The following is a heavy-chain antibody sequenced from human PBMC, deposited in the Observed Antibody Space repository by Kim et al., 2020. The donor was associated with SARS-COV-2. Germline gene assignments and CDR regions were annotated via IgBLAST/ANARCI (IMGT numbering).Heavy chain of an antibody. CDR3: GTIIMDDHY. CDR2: LIPVTGTP. J-gene: IGHJ4*02. Sequence: SVKVSCKASGDTFSTYILHWVRQAPGQGLEWMGGLIPVTGTPNYAQKFQGRVSITADEFTSTLYMELSSLRSEDTAIYYCGTIIMDDHYWGQGTLVTVSS. D-gene: IGHD3-10*01. CDR1: GDTFSTYI. V-gene: IGHV1-69*13.